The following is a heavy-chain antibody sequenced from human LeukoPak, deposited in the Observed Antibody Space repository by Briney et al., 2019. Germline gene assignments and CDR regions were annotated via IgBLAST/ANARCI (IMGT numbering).Heavy chain of an antibody. CDR3: VKPAYCGGDCPFDY. V-gene: IGHV3-66*04. CDR2: IYSGGST. Sequence: GGFLRLSCAASGFTVSSNYMSWVRQAPGKGLEWVSVIYSGGSTYYADSVKGRFTISRDNSKNTLYLQMSSLRAEDTAVYYCVKPAYCGGDCPFDYWGQGTLVTVSS. CDR1: GFTVSSNY. D-gene: IGHD2-21*02. J-gene: IGHJ4*02.